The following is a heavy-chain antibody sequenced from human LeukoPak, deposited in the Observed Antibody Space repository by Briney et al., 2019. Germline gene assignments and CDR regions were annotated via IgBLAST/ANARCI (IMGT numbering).Heavy chain of an antibody. V-gene: IGHV4-34*01. CDR1: GGSFSGYY. CDR2: INHSGST. CDR3: ARGPNYGGNSKDFDY. D-gene: IGHD4-23*01. J-gene: IGHJ4*02. Sequence: SETLSLTCAVYGGSFSGYYWSWIRQPLGKGLEWIGEINHSGSTNYNPSLKSRVTISVDTSKNQFSLKLSSVTAADTAVYYCARGPNYGGNSKDFDYWGQGTLVTVSS.